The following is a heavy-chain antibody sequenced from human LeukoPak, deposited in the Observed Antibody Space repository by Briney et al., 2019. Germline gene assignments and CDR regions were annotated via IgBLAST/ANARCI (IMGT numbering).Heavy chain of an antibody. CDR1: GASINLYY. CDR2: VYYSGSA. V-gene: IGHV4-59*01. Sequence: SETLSLTCTVSGASINLYYWSWVRQSPEKGLEWIGHVYYSGSANYNPSLQSRVTISVETSKNQFSLKLTSVTAADTAVYYCARPHIAVAGYYFDDWGQGALVTVSS. J-gene: IGHJ4*02. CDR3: ARPHIAVAGYYFDD. D-gene: IGHD6-19*01.